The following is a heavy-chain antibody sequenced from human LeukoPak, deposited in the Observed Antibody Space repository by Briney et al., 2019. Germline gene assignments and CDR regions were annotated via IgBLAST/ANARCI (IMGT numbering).Heavy chain of an antibody. CDR2: INPNSGGT. J-gene: IGHJ3*02. V-gene: IGHV1-2*02. CDR3: ARVLDLEVPTVHPDAFDI. CDR1: GYTFTGYY. D-gene: IGHD2-2*01. Sequence: GASVKVSCKASGYTFTGYYMHWVRQAPGQGLEWMGWINPNSGGTNYAQKFQGRVTMIRDTSISTAYMELSRLRSDDTAVYYCARVLDLEVPTVHPDAFDIWAQGTMVTVSS.